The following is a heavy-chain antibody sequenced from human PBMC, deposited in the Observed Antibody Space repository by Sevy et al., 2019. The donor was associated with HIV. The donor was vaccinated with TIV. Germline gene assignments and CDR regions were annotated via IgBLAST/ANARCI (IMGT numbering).Heavy chain of an antibody. J-gene: IGHJ1*01. D-gene: IGHD1-26*01. V-gene: IGHV1-18*01. CDR1: GYTFTNYH. CDR3: ARAPSGSQGPGQYFHH. CDR2: ITAYNGNT. Sequence: ASVKVSCKASGYTFTNYHITWVRQAPGQGLEWMGWITAYNGNTNYAQRLQGRVTMTTETSTSTAYMELRSLRSDETAVYYCARAPSGSQGPGQYFHHWGQGTLVTVSS.